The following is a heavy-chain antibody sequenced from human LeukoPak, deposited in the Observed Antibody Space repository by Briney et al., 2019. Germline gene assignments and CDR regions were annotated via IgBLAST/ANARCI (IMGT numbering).Heavy chain of an antibody. J-gene: IGHJ4*02. D-gene: IGHD3-22*01. CDR2: INHSGST. Sequence: NPSETLSLTCAVYGGSFSGYYWSWIRQPPGKGLGWIGEINHSGSTNYNPSLKSRVTISVDTSKNQFSLKLSSVTAADTAVYYCARGRKRITMIVVAKYFDYWGQGTLVTVSS. CDR1: GGSFSGYY. CDR3: ARGRKRITMIVVAKYFDY. V-gene: IGHV4-34*01.